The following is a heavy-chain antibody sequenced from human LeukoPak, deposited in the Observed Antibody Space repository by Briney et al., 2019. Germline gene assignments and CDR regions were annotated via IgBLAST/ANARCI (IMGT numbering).Heavy chain of an antibody. CDR1: GGSFSGYY. CDR2: ISHSGST. V-gene: IGHV4-34*01. CDR3: ARDRRSYTGYDETFDY. Sequence: SETLSLTCAVYGGSFSGYYWSWIRQPPGKGLEWIGEISHSGSTNYNPSLKSRVTMSLDTSEDQFSLKLSSVTAADTAVYHCARDRRSYTGYDETFDYWGQGTLVTVSS. J-gene: IGHJ4*02. D-gene: IGHD5-12*01.